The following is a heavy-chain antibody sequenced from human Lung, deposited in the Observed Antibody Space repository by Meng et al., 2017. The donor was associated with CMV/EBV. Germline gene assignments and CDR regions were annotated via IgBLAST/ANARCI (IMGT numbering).Heavy chain of an antibody. Sequence: SCAASGFTFSSYAMHWVRQAPGKGLEWVAVISYDGSNKYYADSVKGRFTISRDNSKNTLYLQMNSLRAEDTAVYYCAAEALKEQWLVYYYGMDVWXQGTTVTVSS. CDR3: AAEALKEQWLVYYYGMDV. J-gene: IGHJ6*02. D-gene: IGHD6-19*01. CDR1: GFTFSSYA. V-gene: IGHV3-30*04. CDR2: ISYDGSNK.